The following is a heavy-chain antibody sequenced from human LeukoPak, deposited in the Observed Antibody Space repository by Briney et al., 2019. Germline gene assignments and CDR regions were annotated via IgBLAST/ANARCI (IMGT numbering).Heavy chain of an antibody. Sequence: SETLSLTCAVYGGSFSGYYWNWIRQPPGKGLEWVGEINHSGITDYNSSPKSRVTISVDTSNNQFSLKLSSVTAADTAVYYCARGHRRDGYSLYYFDYWGQGTLVTVSS. CDR2: INHSGIT. CDR1: GGSFSGYY. CDR3: ARGHRRDGYSLYYFDY. V-gene: IGHV4-34*01. D-gene: IGHD5-24*01. J-gene: IGHJ4*02.